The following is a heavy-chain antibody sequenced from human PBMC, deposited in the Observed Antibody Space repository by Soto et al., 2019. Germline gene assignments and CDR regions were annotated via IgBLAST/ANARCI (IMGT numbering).Heavy chain of an antibody. CDR3: ARDKARLQLGGNYYYILDV. CDR2: IMPIFRTP. V-gene: IGHV1-69*12. CDR1: GGTFTNSA. D-gene: IGHD5-12*01. Sequence: QVQLEQSGAEVKKPGSSVKVSCKASGGTFTNSAISWVRQAPGQGLEWMGGIMPIFRTPDYAQKFQGRVTITADXSXXXVXXELSGLRSDDTAVYYCARDKARLQLGGNYYYILDVWGQGTTVTVSS. J-gene: IGHJ6*02.